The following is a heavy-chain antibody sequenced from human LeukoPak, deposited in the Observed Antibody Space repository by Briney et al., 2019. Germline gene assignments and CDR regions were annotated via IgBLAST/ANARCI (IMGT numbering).Heavy chain of an antibody. CDR3: ARAARIAARPGLDY. V-gene: IGHV4-34*01. D-gene: IGHD6-6*01. CDR2: INHSGST. Sequence: WETLSLTCAVYGGSFSGYYWSWIRQPPGKGLEWIGEINHSGSTNYNPSLKSRVTISVDTSKNQFSLKLSSVTVADTAVYYCARAARIAARPGLDYWGQGTLVTVSS. CDR1: GGSFSGYY. J-gene: IGHJ4*02.